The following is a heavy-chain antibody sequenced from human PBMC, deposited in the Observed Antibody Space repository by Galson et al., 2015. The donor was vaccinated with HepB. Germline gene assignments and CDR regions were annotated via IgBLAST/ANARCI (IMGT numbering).Heavy chain of an antibody. CDR2: INTNTGNP. CDR3: ARDVRAARRGAPNWFDS. J-gene: IGHJ5*01. Sequence: SVKVSCKASGYTFTSYAMNWVRQAPGQGLEWMGWINTNTGNPTYAQGFTGRFVFSLDTSVSTAYLQICSLKAEDTAVYYCARDVRAARRGAPNWFDSWGQGTLVTVSS. CDR1: GYTFTSYA. D-gene: IGHD6-6*01. V-gene: IGHV7-4-1*01.